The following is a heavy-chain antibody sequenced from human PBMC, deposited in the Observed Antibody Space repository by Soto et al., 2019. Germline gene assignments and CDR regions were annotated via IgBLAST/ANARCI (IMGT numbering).Heavy chain of an antibody. CDR3: VHTVMVHTITGGHYFDY. J-gene: IGHJ4*02. Sequence: GSGPTLVNPTQTLTLTCTFSAFSLSTNGVGVGWIRQPPGKPLEWLAVIYWNEDKRYSRSLKSRLSITKDTSKNQVVLTMTTMDPVDTATYYCVHTVMVHTITGGHYFDYWGPGSLVTVS. CDR2: IYWNEDK. CDR1: AFSLSTNGVG. V-gene: IGHV2-5*01. D-gene: IGHD2-8*01.